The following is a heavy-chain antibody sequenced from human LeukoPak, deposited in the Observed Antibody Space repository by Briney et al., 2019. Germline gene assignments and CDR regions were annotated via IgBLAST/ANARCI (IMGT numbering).Heavy chain of an antibody. Sequence: QPGGSLRLSCAASGFTFSSYEMNWVRQAPGKGLEWVSYISSSSNTMYYADSVKGRFTISRDNAKNSLYLQMNSLRDEDTAIYYCARAFDYWGQGTLVAVSS. CDR1: GFTFSSYE. V-gene: IGHV3-48*03. CDR3: ARAFDY. CDR2: ISSSSNTM. J-gene: IGHJ4*02.